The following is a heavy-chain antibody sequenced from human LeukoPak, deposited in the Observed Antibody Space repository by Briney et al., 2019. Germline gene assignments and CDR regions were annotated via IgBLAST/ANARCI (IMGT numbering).Heavy chain of an antibody. D-gene: IGHD6-6*01. J-gene: IGHJ4*02. CDR1: GFTFSTYG. CDR3: AKSGRQLASFDY. CDR2: ISYDGSNK. Sequence: GGSLRLSCAASGFTFSTYGMHWVRQAPGKGLEWVAVISYDGSNKYYADSVKGRFTISRDNPKNTLYLQMNSLRAEDTAVYYCAKSGRQLASFDYWGQGTLVTVSS. V-gene: IGHV3-30*18.